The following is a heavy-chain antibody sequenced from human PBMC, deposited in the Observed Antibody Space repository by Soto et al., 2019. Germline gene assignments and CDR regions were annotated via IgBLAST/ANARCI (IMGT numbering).Heavy chain of an antibody. V-gene: IGHV4-59*01. CDR2: IYYSGST. J-gene: IGHJ2*01. D-gene: IGHD3-22*01. CDR3: ARVGYSSNFDL. Sequence: QVQLQESGPGLVKPSETLSLTCTVSGGSISSYYWSWIRQPPGKGLEWIGYIYYSGSTNYNPSLKSRVTRSVDTSKNQFSLKLSSVTAANTAMYYGARVGYSSNFDLWGRGTLVTVSS. CDR1: GGSISSYY.